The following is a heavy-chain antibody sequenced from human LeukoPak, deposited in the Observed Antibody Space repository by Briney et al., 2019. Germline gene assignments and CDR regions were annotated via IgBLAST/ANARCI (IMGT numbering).Heavy chain of an antibody. D-gene: IGHD3-10*01. CDR1: GFTFSGSA. CDR2: IRSEANTYAT. V-gene: IGHV3-73*01. J-gene: IGHJ6*03. CDR3: TRQLGELLSGTLYYYYLDV. Sequence: GGSLRLSCAASGFTFSGSAMHWVRQASGKGLEWIGHIRSEANTYATTYAASLKGRFTISRDDSKNTAYLQVNSLKTEDTAVYYCTRQLGELLSGTLYYYYLDVWGKGTTVTVSS.